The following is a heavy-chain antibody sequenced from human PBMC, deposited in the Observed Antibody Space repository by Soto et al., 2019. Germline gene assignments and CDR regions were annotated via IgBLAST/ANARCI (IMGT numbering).Heavy chain of an antibody. V-gene: IGHV4-59*13. Sequence: QVHLQESGPGLVKPSETLSLTCTVSGLSITNNYWSWIRQPPGKGLEWIGYIYYTGSTNYDPSLKTRFTMSVDPTKNRFSLTLACPTAADTAIYYCARAPWYSEYWGQGTMVIVSS. CDR2: IYYTGST. CDR3: ARAPWYSEY. CDR1: GLSITNNY. J-gene: IGHJ4*02.